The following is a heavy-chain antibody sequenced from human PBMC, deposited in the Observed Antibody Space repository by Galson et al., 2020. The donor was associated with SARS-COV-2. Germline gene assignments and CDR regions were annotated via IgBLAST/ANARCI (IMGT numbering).Heavy chain of an antibody. CDR3: ARDSSDWRGGYYFYYMDV. V-gene: IGHV4-30-4*07. J-gene: IGHJ6*02. Sequence: SETLSLTCAVSRASISSGAYSWSWIRRPPGKGLEWIGNVYDSGDTYYNPSLKSRLTISVDTSKNQFSRKMSSVTAADTAVYYCARDSSDWRGGYYFYYMDVWGQGTTVTVSS. D-gene: IGHD3-22*01. CDR2: VYDSGDT. CDR1: RASISSGAYS.